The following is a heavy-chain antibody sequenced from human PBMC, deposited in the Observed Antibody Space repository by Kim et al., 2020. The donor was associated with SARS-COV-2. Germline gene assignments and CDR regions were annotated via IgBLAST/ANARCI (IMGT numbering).Heavy chain of an antibody. CDR1: EFIVSSNY. Sequence: GGSLRLSCAAFEFIVSSNYMSWVRQAPGKGLEWVSAIYTGGITFYADSVKGRFTISRDDSKNTLYLQMNSLRPEDTAMYYCARDHRRDILSDAFDIWGQGTMVTVSS. CDR3: ARDHRRDILSDAFDI. V-gene: IGHV3-53*05. CDR2: IYTGGIT. J-gene: IGHJ3*02. D-gene: IGHD2-8*02.